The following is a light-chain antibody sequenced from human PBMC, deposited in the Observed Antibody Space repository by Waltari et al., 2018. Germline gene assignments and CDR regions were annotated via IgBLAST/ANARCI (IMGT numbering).Light chain of an antibody. CDR1: RSVASSY. J-gene: IGKJ5*01. Sequence: IVLTQSPGTLSFSPGERATLSCGASRSVASSYLAWYQHKPGQAPRLLIFGTSKRATGVPDRFSGSGSGTDFTLTIHTLEPEDFGVYYCQQYGDSPTFGQGTQLEIK. CDR3: QQYGDSPT. V-gene: IGKV3-20*01. CDR2: GTS.